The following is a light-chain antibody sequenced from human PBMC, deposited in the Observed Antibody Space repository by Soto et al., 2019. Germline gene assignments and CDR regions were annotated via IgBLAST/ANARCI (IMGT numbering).Light chain of an antibody. J-gene: IGKJ5*01. CDR3: QQYGRSHQLT. CDR1: QSVSSNY. CDR2: GSS. V-gene: IGKV3-20*01. Sequence: EIVLTQSPGTLSLSPGEGATLSCRAIQSVSSNYLAWYQQKPGQAPRLLIYGSSSRATGIPARFSGSGSGTDFTLTISRLEPEDFAVYYCQQYGRSHQLTFGQGTRLEIK.